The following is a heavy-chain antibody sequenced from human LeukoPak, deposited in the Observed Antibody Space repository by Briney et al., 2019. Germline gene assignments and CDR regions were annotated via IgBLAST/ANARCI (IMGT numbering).Heavy chain of an antibody. CDR3: ASERPSSGWYDY. CDR2: IKGDGSEK. D-gene: IGHD6-13*01. Sequence: HPGGSLRLSCAASGFTFSSYWMTWVRQAPGKGLEWVANIKGDGSEKYYVDSVKGRFTISRDSAKNSLFLQMNSLRAEDTAVYYCASERPSSGWYDYWGQGTLVTVSS. CDR1: GFTFSSYW. J-gene: IGHJ4*02. V-gene: IGHV3-7*01.